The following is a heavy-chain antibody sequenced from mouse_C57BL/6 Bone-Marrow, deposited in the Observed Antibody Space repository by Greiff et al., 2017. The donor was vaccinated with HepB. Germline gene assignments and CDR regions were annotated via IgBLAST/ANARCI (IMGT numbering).Heavy chain of an antibody. J-gene: IGHJ4*01. D-gene: IGHD2-1*01. V-gene: IGHV1-64*01. CDR3: TTGGNYEDYAMDY. CDR1: GYTFTSYW. CDR2: IHPNSGST. Sequence: QVQLQQPGAELVKPGASVKLSCKASGYTFTSYWMHWVKQRPGQGLEWIGMIHPNSGSTNYNEKFKSKATLTVDKSSSTAYMQLSSLTSEDTAVYYCTTGGNYEDYAMDYWGHGTSVTVSS.